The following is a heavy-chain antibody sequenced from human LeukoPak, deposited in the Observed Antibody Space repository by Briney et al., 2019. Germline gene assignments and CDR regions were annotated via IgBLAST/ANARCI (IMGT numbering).Heavy chain of an antibody. D-gene: IGHD4-23*01. CDR2: TSAYNGNT. CDR3: ARDHTKNYGGKVLYYFDY. CDR1: GYTFTSYG. J-gene: IGHJ4*02. V-gene: IGHV1-18*01. Sequence: ASVKVSCKASGYTFTSYGISWVRQAPGQGLEWMGWTSAYNGNTNYAQKLQGRVTMTTDTSTSTAYMELRSLRSDDTAVYYCARDHTKNYGGKVLYYFDYWGQGTLVAVSS.